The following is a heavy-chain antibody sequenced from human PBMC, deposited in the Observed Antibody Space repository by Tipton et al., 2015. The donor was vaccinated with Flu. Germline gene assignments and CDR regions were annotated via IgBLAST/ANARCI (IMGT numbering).Heavy chain of an antibody. CDR2: ISGTSLYK. V-gene: IGHV3-21*01. D-gene: IGHD2-21*02. CDR1: GFTFSTYS. CDR3: ARDRWGDSYDAFDI. Sequence: GSLRLSCAASGFTFSTYSMIWVRQAPGKGLEWVSYISGTSLYKYYAGSVRGRFTISRDNARNSLFLHMSSLRAEDTAVYYCARDRWGDSYDAFDIWGQGTRVTVSS. J-gene: IGHJ3*02.